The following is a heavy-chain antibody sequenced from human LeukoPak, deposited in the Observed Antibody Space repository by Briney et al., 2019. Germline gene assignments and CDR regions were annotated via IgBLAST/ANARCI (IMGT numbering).Heavy chain of an antibody. CDR1: GGSISSYY. D-gene: IGHD4-11*01. V-gene: IGHV4-59*01. CDR2: IYYSGST. CDR3: ARGTTVTLFYY. J-gene: IGHJ4*02. Sequence: SETLSLTCTVSGGSISSYYWSWIRQPPGKGLEWIGYIYYSGSTNYNPSLKSRVTISVDTSKNQFSLKLSSVTAADTAVYYCARGTTVTLFYYWGQGTLVTVSS.